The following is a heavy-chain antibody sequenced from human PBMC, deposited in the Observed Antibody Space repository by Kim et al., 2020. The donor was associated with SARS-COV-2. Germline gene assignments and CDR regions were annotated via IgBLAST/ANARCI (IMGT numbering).Heavy chain of an antibody. J-gene: IGHJ4*02. CDR2: IKSKTDGGTT. CDR1: GFTFSNAW. CDR3: TTEPRHYYDNSDY. D-gene: IGHD3-22*01. V-gene: IGHV3-15*01. Sequence: GGSLRLSCAASGFTFSNAWMSWVRQAPGKGLEWVGRIKSKTDGGTTDYAAPVKGRFTISRDDSKNTLYLQMNSLKTEDTAVYYCTTEPRHYYDNSDYWGQGTLVTVSS.